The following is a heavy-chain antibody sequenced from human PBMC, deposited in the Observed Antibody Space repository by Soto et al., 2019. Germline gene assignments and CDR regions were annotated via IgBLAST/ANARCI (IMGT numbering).Heavy chain of an antibody. CDR2: ISAGSLFI. CDR3: ARSPGVGVRGAY. V-gene: IGHV3-21*01. D-gene: IGHD3-16*01. J-gene: IGHJ4*02. CDR1: GFTFSAYS. Sequence: PGESLKISCAGSGFTFSAYSINWVRQAPGKGLEWVSSISAGSLFIYQPDSMKGRFTISRDDARNSVYLQMNSLTAEDTAVYYCARSPGVGVRGAYWGQGTLVTVSS.